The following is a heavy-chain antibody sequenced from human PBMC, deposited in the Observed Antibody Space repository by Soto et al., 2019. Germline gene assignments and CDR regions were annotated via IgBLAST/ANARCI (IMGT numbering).Heavy chain of an antibody. CDR1: GFTVSSNY. Sequence: GGSLRLSCAASGFTVSSNYMSWVRQAPGKGLEWVSVIYSGGSTYYADSVKGGFTISRDNSKNTLYLQMNSLRAEDTAVYYCASSYGDYGNAFDIWGQGTMVTVSS. D-gene: IGHD4-17*01. CDR3: ASSYGDYGNAFDI. V-gene: IGHV3-66*01. J-gene: IGHJ3*02. CDR2: IYSGGST.